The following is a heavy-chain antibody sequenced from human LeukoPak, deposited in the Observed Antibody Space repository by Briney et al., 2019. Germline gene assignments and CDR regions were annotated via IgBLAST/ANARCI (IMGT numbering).Heavy chain of an antibody. J-gene: IGHJ4*02. CDR3: ARDHRDGYNRMIDY. Sequence: SETLSLTCTVSGYSISSGSYWGWIRQPPGKGLEWIASMFRSGSTYYNPSLKSRVTMSVDTSNNQFSLKLTSVTAADTAVYYRARDHRDGYNRMIDYWGQGALVFVS. D-gene: IGHD5-24*01. CDR2: MFRSGST. V-gene: IGHV4-38-2*02. CDR1: GYSISSGSY.